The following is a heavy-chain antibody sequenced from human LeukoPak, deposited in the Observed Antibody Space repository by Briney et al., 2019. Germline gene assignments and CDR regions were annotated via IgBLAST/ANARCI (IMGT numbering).Heavy chain of an antibody. CDR3: ARAPSAHDGSGSFPDY. J-gene: IGHJ4*02. Sequence: PGGSRDSPVQPLDSPSVTMLCTGSARLQARGEWVAVISDDGSYKTYADSVKGRFTISRDNSTNTMYLLMNSLRADDPTAHYTARAPSAHDGSGSFPDYWGQGTLVTVSS. CDR1: DSPSVTML. V-gene: IGHV3-30-3*01. CDR2: ISDDGSYK. D-gene: IGHD3-10*01.